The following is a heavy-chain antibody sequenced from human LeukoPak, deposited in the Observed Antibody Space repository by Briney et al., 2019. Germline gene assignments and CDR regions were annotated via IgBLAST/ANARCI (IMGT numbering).Heavy chain of an antibody. J-gene: IGHJ4*02. D-gene: IGHD3-22*01. Sequence: GGSLRLSCAASGFTFSSYVMSWVRQAPGKGLEWVSAISGGGGSTYYAGSVKGRFTISRDNSKNTLYLQMNSLRAEDTAVYYCAKAYYYDSSGRLYYFDSWGQGTLVTVSS. CDR3: AKAYYYDSSGRLYYFDS. CDR1: GFTFSSYV. CDR2: ISGGGGST. V-gene: IGHV3-23*01.